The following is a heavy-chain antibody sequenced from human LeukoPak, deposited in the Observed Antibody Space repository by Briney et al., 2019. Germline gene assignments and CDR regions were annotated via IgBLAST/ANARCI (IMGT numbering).Heavy chain of an antibody. D-gene: IGHD3-9*01. V-gene: IGHV7-4-1*02. J-gene: IGHJ4*02. CDR3: ARDIKHYDLLTGYERDC. CDR1: GYTFTSYA. CDR2: MNTRTGDP. Sequence: GASVKVACKASGYTFTSYAMNWVRQAPGQGLEWMGWMNTRTGDPTYGQGLTGRFVFSSDTSVSTAYLQISSLKPEDTAVYYCARDIKHYDLLTGYERDCWGQGTLVTVSS.